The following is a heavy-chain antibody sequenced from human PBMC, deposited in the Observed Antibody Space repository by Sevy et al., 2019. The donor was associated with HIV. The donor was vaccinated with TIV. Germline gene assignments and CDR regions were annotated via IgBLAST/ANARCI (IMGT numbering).Heavy chain of an antibody. CDR1: GDSISSNY. CDR2: IYYSGST. D-gene: IGHD3-9*01. J-gene: IGHJ6*02. Sequence: SETLSLTCTVSGDSISSNYWNWIRQPPGKGLEWIGYIYYSGSTNYNPSLKSRVTISVDTSKNQFSLRLSSVTAADTAVYYCASKSVTYDILTGWNYYGVDVWGQGTTVTVSS. CDR3: ASKSVTYDILTGWNYYGVDV. V-gene: IGHV4-59*12.